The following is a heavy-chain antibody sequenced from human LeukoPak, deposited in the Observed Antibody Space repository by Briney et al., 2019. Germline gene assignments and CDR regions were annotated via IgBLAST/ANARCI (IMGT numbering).Heavy chain of an antibody. J-gene: IGHJ4*02. D-gene: IGHD2-8*02. CDR1: GFTFSSYA. CDR3: AKDGSWSCTD. Sequence: GSLRLSCAASGFTFSSYAMNWVRQAPGKGLEWVSGISNSGGSTYYADSVKGRFTISRDNSKDTLYLQMNSLRADDTAVYYCAKDGSWSCTDWGQGTLVRVSS. CDR2: ISNSGGST. V-gene: IGHV3-23*01.